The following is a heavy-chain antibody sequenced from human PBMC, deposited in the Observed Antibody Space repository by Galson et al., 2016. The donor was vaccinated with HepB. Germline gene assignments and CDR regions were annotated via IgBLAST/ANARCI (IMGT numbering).Heavy chain of an antibody. J-gene: IGHJ3*02. CDR3: ARTPGYSGTWYDAFDI. D-gene: IGHD6-13*01. CDR2: ISGGSSYK. Sequence: SLRLSCAASGFTFTRYTMNWVRQSPGKGLEWVSSISGGSSYKYYADSVKGRFTLSRDNSKNSLYLQMNSLRAEDTAIYFCARTPGYSGTWYDAFDIWGPGTIVTVSS. V-gene: IGHV3-21*01. CDR1: GFTFTRYT.